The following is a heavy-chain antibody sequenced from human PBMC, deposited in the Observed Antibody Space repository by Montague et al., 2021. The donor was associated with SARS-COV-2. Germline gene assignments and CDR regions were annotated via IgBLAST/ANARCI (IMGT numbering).Heavy chain of an antibody. J-gene: IGHJ2*01. CDR3: ARDRQDSSGWSTYWYFDR. CDR2: KKNGIEK. D-gene: IGHD6-19*01. V-gene: IGHV3-7*01. Sequence: KKNGIEKYYMDSVKGRFTISRDNAKNSLSLQMNSLRAEDTAVYYCARDRQDSSGWSTYWYFDRWGRGTLVTISS.